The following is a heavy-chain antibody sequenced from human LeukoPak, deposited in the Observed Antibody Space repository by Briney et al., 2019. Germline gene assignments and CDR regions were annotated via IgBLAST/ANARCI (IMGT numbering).Heavy chain of an antibody. CDR1: GFTITSSA. V-gene: IGHV1-58*02. D-gene: IGHD4-17*01. CDR3: AADRTPSATVTTFYYYYGMGV. CDR2: IVVGSGNT. Sequence: ASVKVSCKASGFTITSSAMQWVRQARGQRLEWIGWIVVGSGNTNYAQKFQERVTITRDMSTGTAYMELSSLRSEDTAVYYCAADRTPSATVTTFYYYYGMGVWGQGTTVTVSS. J-gene: IGHJ6*02.